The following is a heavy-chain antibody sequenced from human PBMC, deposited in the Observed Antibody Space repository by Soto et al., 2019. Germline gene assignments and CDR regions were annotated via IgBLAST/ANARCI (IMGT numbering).Heavy chain of an antibody. CDR1: GGTFSSYA. CDR2: IIPIFGTA. CDR3: ARDRSFGIVGGTRDEDAFDI. Sequence: ASVKVSCKASGGTFSSYAISWVRQAPGQGLEWMGGIIPIFGTANYAQKFQGRVTITADESTGTAYMELSSLRSEDTAVYYCARDRSFGIVGGTRDEDAFDIWGQGTMVTVSS. V-gene: IGHV1-69*13. J-gene: IGHJ3*02. D-gene: IGHD1-26*01.